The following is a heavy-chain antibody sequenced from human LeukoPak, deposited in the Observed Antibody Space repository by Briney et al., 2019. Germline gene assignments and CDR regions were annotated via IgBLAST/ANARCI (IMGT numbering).Heavy chain of an antibody. Sequence: ASVKVSCKASGGTFSSYTISWVRQAPGQGLEWMGRIIPILGIANYAQKFQGRVTITADKSTSTAYMELSSLRSVDTAVYYCARVNGYSYGSMYYFDYWGQGTLVTVSS. CDR1: GGTFSSYT. D-gene: IGHD5-18*01. J-gene: IGHJ4*02. CDR2: IIPILGIA. CDR3: ARVNGYSYGSMYYFDY. V-gene: IGHV1-69*02.